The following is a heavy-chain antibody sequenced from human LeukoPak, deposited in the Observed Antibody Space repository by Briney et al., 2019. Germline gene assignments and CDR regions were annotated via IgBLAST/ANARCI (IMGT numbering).Heavy chain of an antibody. V-gene: IGHV3-74*01. D-gene: IGHD3-3*01. J-gene: IGHJ4*02. CDR3: ARSPSLLYDFWSGSVDY. CDR2: INSDGSST. Sequence: GGSLRLSCAASGFTFSSYWMHWVRHAPGKGLVWVSRINSDGSSTSYADSVKGRFTISRDNAKNTLYLQMNSLRAEDTAVYYCARSPSLLYDFWSGSVDYWGQGTLVTVSS. CDR1: GFTFSSYW.